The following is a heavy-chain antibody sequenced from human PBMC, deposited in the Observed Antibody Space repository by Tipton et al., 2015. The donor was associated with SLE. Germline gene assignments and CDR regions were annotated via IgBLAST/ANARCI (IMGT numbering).Heavy chain of an antibody. Sequence: SLRLSCAASGFTFSSYSMNWVRQAPGKGLEWVSSISSSSSYIYYADSVKGRFTISRDNAKNSLYLQMNSLRAEDTAVYYCARLRLGLTGYFDYWGQGTLVTVSS. J-gene: IGHJ4*02. D-gene: IGHD1-20*01. CDR3: ARLRLGLTGYFDY. CDR2: ISSSSSYI. V-gene: IGHV3-21*01. CDR1: GFTFSSYS.